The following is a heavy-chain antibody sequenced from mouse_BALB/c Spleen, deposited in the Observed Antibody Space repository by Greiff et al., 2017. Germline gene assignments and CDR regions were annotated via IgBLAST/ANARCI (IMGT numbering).Heavy chain of an antibody. Sequence: EVQLKESGPGLVKPSQSLSLTCTVTGYSITSDYAWNWIRQFPGNKLEWMGYISYSGSTSYNPSLKSRISITRDTSKNQFFLQLNSVTTEDTATYYCARDLIYYDYDGRYAMDYWGQGTSVTVSS. V-gene: IGHV3-2*02. D-gene: IGHD2-4*01. CDR3: ARDLIYYDYDGRYAMDY. CDR2: ISYSGST. J-gene: IGHJ4*01. CDR1: GYSITSDYA.